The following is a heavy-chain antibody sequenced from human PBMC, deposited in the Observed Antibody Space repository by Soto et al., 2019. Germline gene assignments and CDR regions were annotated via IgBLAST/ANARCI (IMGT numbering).Heavy chain of an antibody. CDR3: AKDGYCSGGSCYDYTFVI. V-gene: IGHV3-23*01. J-gene: IGHJ3*02. Sequence: EVQLLESGGGLVQPGGSLRLSCAASGFTFSRYAMSWVRQAPGKGLVWVSAISGSGGSTYYADSVKGRFTISRDNSKNTLYLQMNSLRAEDTAVYYCAKDGYCSGGSCYDYTFVIWGQGTMVTVSS. D-gene: IGHD2-15*01. CDR1: GFTFSRYA. CDR2: ISGSGGST.